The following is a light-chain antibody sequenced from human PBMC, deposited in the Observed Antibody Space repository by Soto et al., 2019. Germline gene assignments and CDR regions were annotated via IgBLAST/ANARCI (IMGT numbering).Light chain of an antibody. CDR1: QGVSSK. V-gene: IGKV3-11*01. Sequence: IVLSQSPGTLSLSQGARANLSCRASQGVSSKLAWYQQKPGQAPRLLIYDASNRATGIPARFSGSGSATDFTLTISSLEPEDFAVYYCQQRSNWPRTFGQGTKVDI. CDR2: DAS. J-gene: IGKJ1*01. CDR3: QQRSNWPRT.